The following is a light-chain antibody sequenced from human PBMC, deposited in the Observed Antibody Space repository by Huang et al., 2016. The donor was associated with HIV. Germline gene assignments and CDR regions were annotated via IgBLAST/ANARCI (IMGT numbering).Light chain of an antibody. CDR1: QTLLNSDDGNTY. CDR3: MQRMEFPYT. CDR2: TAF. Sequence: DIVMTQTPLSLPVTPGEPASISCTSSQTLLNSDDGNTYLDWYLQKPGRSPQLLIQTAFYRASGVPDRFSGSGSGTDFTLKISRVEAEDVGLYYCMQRMEFPYTFGQGTKLEIK. J-gene: IGKJ2*01. V-gene: IGKV2-40*01.